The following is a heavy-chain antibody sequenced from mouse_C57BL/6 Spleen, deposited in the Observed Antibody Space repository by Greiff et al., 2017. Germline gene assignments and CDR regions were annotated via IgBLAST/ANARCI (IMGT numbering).Heavy chain of an antibody. V-gene: IGHV14-2*01. CDR3: ARRDCFDY. Sequence: EVQLQESGAELVKPGASVKLSCTASGFNIKDYYMPWVKQRTEQGLEWIGRIDPEDGETKYAPQFQGKATITADTSSNTAYLQLSSLTSEDTAVYYCARRDCFDYWGQGTTLTVSS. CDR1: GFNIKDYY. CDR2: IDPEDGET. J-gene: IGHJ2*01.